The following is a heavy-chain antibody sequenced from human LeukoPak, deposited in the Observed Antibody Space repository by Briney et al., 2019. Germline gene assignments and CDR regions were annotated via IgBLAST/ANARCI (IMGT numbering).Heavy chain of an antibody. CDR2: MNPNSGNT. CDR1: GYTFTSYD. J-gene: IGHJ4*02. V-gene: IGHV1-8*03. CDR3: AREGGVTYCTNGVCHFDY. Sequence: GASVKVSCKASGYTFTSYDINWVRQATGQGLEWMGWMNPNSGNTGYAQKFQGRVTITRNTSISTAYMELSSLRSEDTAVYYCAREGGVTYCTNGVCHFDYWGQGTLVTVPS. D-gene: IGHD2-8*01.